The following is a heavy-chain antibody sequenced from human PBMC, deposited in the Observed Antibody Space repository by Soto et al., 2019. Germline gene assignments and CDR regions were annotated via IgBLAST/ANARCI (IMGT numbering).Heavy chain of an antibody. V-gene: IGHV4-30-4*01. D-gene: IGHD5-18*01. CDR2: IYYTGGT. CDR3: AGCGSSKVDKAMIWDWFDP. Sequence: SETLSLTCTVSGDSISSGENYWSWIRQTPGKGLEWIGYIYYTGGTYYNPSLRSRVTLSLDTSKNQFSLKLSSVTAADTAVYYCAGCGSSKVDKAMIWDWFDPWGQGTLVTVSS. J-gene: IGHJ5*02. CDR1: GDSISSGENY.